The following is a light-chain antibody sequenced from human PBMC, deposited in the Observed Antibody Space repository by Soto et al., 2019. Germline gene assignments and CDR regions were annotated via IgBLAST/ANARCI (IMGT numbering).Light chain of an antibody. CDR1: QSLVYSDGNTY. Sequence: DVVMTQSPLSLPVTLGQPASISCRSSQSLVYSDGNTYLNWFQQRPGQSPRRLLYKVSNRDSGVPDRFSGGGSGTDFTLKISRVEAEDVGVYYCMQGTHWPPWTFGQGTKVEIK. V-gene: IGKV2-30*01. CDR3: MQGTHWPPWT. CDR2: KVS. J-gene: IGKJ1*01.